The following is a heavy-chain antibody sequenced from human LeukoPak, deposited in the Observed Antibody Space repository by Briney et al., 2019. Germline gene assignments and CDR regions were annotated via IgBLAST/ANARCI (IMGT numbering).Heavy chain of an antibody. CDR1: GGSISSGSYY. CDR2: IYTSGST. Sequence: PSQTLSLTCTVSGGSISSGSYYWSWIRQPAGKGLEWIGRIYTSGSTNYNPSLKSRVTISVDTSKNQFSLKLSSVTAADTAVYYCARDASRDLYYYYYYYMDVWGKGTTVTVSS. J-gene: IGHJ6*03. V-gene: IGHV4-61*02. D-gene: IGHD2-21*02. CDR3: ARDASRDLYYYYYYYMDV.